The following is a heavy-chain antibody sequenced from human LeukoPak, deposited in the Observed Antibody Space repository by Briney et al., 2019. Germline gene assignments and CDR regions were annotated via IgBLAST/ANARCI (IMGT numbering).Heavy chain of an antibody. D-gene: IGHD2-15*01. Sequence: SGGSLRLSCAASGLTFDAYAMRWVRQAPGRGLEWVSLISGDGGSTYYADSVKGRFTISRDNSKNSVYLQMNSLRTEDTALYYCAKDIYCIGGSCYSHFDYWGQGTLVTVSS. CDR1: GLTFDAYA. J-gene: IGHJ4*02. CDR3: AKDIYCIGGSCYSHFDY. V-gene: IGHV3-43*02. CDR2: ISGDGGST.